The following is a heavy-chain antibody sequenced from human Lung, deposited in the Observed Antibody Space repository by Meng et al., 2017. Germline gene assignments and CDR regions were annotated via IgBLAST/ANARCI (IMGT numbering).Heavy chain of an antibody. Sequence: GQLVGSRGWLVQPGGYLRLSRAASGLTFSSYNMHWVRQTPGEGLVWVSRINTDASITTYADSVKGRFTISRDDAKNTVYLQMNSLRAEDTAVYYCARDADWVIFDHWGQGALVTVSS. CDR2: INTDASIT. V-gene: IGHV3-74*03. D-gene: IGHD3-9*01. J-gene: IGHJ4*02. CDR3: ARDADWVIFDH. CDR1: GLTFSSYN.